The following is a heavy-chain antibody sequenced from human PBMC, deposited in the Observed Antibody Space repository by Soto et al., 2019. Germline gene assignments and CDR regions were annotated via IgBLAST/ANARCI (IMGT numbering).Heavy chain of an antibody. CDR1: GGSISSNY. V-gene: IGHV4-59*01. CDR2: VYNSGST. CDR3: ARYRREAVAGYTLDN. D-gene: IGHD6-13*01. Sequence: TXSLTCTLSGGSISSNYWTWIRQPPGKGLEWIGYVYNSGSTNYNPSLKSRVTISEDTSKSQFSLKVNSMTAADTAVYYCARYRREAVAGYTLDNWGQGILVTVYS. J-gene: IGHJ4*02.